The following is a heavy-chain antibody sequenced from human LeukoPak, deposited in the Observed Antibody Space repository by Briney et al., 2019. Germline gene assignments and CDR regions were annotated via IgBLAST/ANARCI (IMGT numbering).Heavy chain of an antibody. CDR3: ARDGRPLDY. D-gene: IGHD3/OR15-3a*01. Sequence: AGGSLRLSCAVSGFTFSSYGMHWLRQAPGKGLEWVAFIDYDGRNEFYGDSVKGRFTISRDNSKNTLYLQMNSLRAEDTAIYYCARDGRPLDYWGLGTLVTVSS. J-gene: IGHJ4*02. CDR2: IDYDGRNE. CDR1: GFTFSSYG. V-gene: IGHV3-30*02.